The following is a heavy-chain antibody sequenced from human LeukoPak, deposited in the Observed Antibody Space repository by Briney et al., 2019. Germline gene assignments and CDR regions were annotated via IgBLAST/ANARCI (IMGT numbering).Heavy chain of an antibody. CDR1: GYTLSIYN. V-gene: IGHV1-46*01. Sequence: GASVKVSCKASGYTLSIYNMHWVRQAPGQGLEWMGIINPSGGTSYAQKLQGRITMTRDTSTSTLYMELSRLKSEDTAVYYCGREGVAGTGLDYWGQGTLVTVSS. CDR3: GREGVAGTGLDY. CDR2: INPSGGT. D-gene: IGHD6-13*01. J-gene: IGHJ4*01.